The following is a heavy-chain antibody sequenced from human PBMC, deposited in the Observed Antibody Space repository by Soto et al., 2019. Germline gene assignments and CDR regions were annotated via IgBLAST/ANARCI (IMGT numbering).Heavy chain of an antibody. D-gene: IGHD2-2*01. Sequence: GGSLRLSCAASGFPFSSYWMSWVRPAPGKGLGWGANIKQDGSEKYYVDSVKGRFTISRDNAKNSLYLQMNSLRAEDTAVYYCARAYCSSTSCYSIGEYGYFDYWGQGTLVTVSS. J-gene: IGHJ4*02. V-gene: IGHV3-7*03. CDR1: GFPFSSYW. CDR3: ARAYCSSTSCYSIGEYGYFDY. CDR2: IKQDGSEK.